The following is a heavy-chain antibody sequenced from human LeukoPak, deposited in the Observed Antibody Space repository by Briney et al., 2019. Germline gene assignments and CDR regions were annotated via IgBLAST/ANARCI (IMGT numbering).Heavy chain of an antibody. V-gene: IGHV3-23*01. CDR3: ARDPRPNAVHDAFDI. CDR1: GFTFNNYG. D-gene: IGHD6-6*01. Sequence: QTGGSLRLSCGASGFTFNNYGMNWVRQAPGKGLEWVSAISGSGDNTYYADSVKGRFTISRDNSKHTLYLQMNSLRAEDTAVYYCARDPRPNAVHDAFDIWGQGTMVTVSS. CDR2: ISGSGDNT. J-gene: IGHJ3*02.